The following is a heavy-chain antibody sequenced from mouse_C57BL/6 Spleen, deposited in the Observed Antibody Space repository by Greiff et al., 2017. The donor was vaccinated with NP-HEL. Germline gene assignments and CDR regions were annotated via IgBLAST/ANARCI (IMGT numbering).Heavy chain of an antibody. CDR3: ARHDYDRAWFAY. V-gene: IGHV1-69*01. Sequence: VQLQQPGAELVMPGASVKLSCKASGYTFTSYWMHWVKQTPGQGLEWIGEIDPSDSYTNYTQKFKGKSTLTVDKSSSTAYMQLSSLTSEDSAVYYCARHDYDRAWFAYWGQGTLVTVSA. J-gene: IGHJ3*01. CDR2: IDPSDSYT. CDR1: GYTFTSYW. D-gene: IGHD2-4*01.